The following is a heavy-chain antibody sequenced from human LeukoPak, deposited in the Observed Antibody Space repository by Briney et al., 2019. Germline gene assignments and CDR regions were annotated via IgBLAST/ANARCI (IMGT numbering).Heavy chain of an antibody. D-gene: IGHD6-13*01. CDR2: INPNSGGT. J-gene: IGHJ4*02. V-gene: IGHV1-2*02. Sequence: ASVKISCQGSGYTFTGYYMHWVRQAPGQGPEWMGWINPNSGGTNYAQKFQGRVTMTRDTSISTAYMEVSSLRSDDTAVYYCALILGGSWAFDYWGQGTLVTVSS. CDR3: ALILGGSWAFDY. CDR1: GYTFTGYY.